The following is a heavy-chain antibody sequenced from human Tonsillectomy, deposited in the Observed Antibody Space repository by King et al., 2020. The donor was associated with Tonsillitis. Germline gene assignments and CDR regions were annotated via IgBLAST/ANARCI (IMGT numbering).Heavy chain of an antibody. J-gene: IGHJ4*02. Sequence: VQLVESGGGVVEPGGSLRLSCAGSGFTFGDYAIHWVRQPPGRGLEWVSLISGDVCNTHYVESVKGRFTISRDNSKNSLFLTMNSLRTEDPALVYCVKDRYDPWTGYYPYNYWGQGTLVTVSS. D-gene: IGHD3-3*01. CDR2: ISGDVCNT. V-gene: IGHV3-43*02. CDR1: GFTFGDYA. CDR3: VKDRYDPWTGYYPYNY.